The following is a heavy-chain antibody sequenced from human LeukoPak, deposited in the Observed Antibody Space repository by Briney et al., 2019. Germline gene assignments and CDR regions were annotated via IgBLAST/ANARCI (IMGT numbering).Heavy chain of an antibody. Sequence: ASVKVSCKASGGTFSNYAISWVRRAPGQGLEWMGGIIPIFGTGKHAQKFQGRVTITADKSTSTAYMELSSLRSEDTAVYYCARAGDQYCSGGRCPMGYWGQGTLVTVSS. V-gene: IGHV1-69*06. CDR1: GGTFSNYA. J-gene: IGHJ4*02. D-gene: IGHD2-15*01. CDR2: IIPIFGTG. CDR3: ARAGDQYCSGGRCPMGY.